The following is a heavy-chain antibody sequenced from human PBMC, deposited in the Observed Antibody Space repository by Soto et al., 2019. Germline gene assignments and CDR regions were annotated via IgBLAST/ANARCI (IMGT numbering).Heavy chain of an antibody. J-gene: IGHJ4*01. CDR3: ATRPGNYYDSSGPFDY. CDR1: GFTFSSYW. CDR2: IKQDGSEK. Sequence: EVQLVESGGGLVQPGGSLRLSCAASGFTFSSYWMSWVRQAPGKGLEWVANIKQDGSEKYYVDSVKGRFTISRDNAKNSRYLQMNGLRAEDTAVYYCATRPGNYYDSSGPFDYWGQGTLVTVSS. V-gene: IGHV3-7*01. D-gene: IGHD3-22*01.